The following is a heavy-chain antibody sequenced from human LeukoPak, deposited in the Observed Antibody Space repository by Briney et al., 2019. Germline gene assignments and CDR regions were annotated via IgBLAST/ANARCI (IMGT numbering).Heavy chain of an antibody. CDR3: ARGTREADPGILEYSYYYYGMDV. D-gene: IGHD2/OR15-2a*01. J-gene: IGHJ6*02. Sequence: SEPLSLTCAVYGGSFSGNYWSWIRQPPGKGLEWMAQLFHDRGTGRGTPTYNPSLKIRVTISGDTSKNQFSLNLNAVTDADTAVYYCARGTREADPGILEYSYYYYGMDVWGLGTTVTVSS. CDR2: LFHDRGTGRGTP. CDR1: GGSFSGNY. V-gene: IGHV4-34*01.